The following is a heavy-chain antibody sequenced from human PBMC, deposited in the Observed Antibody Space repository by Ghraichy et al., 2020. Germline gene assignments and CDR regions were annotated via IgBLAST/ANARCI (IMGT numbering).Heavy chain of an antibody. Sequence: GGSLRLSCAASGFTFSDYYMSWIRQAPGKGLEWVSYISSSGSTIYYADSVKGRFTISRDNAKNSLYLQMNSLRAEDTAVYYCARDRRGDDFWPGYWYFDLWGRGTLVTVSS. CDR3: ARDRRGDDFWPGYWYFDL. D-gene: IGHD3/OR15-3a*01. CDR2: ISSSGSTI. CDR1: GFTFSDYY. V-gene: IGHV3-11*04. J-gene: IGHJ2*01.